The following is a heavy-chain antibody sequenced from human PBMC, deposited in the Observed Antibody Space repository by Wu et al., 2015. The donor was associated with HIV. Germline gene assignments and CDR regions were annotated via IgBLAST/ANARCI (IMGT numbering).Heavy chain of an antibody. Sequence: QVQLVQSGAEVKKPGSSVKVSCKAVGDTFFRSYGFSWVRQAPGQGLEWMGGVVPIFGTPKYTQKFQGRVTITADESTATVYMDLATLSSEDTAVYYCARGSVEVHGTDYY. V-gene: IGHV1-69*12. CDR2: VVPIFGTP. CDR1: GDTFFRSYG. J-gene: IGHJ6*01. D-gene: IGHD3-22*01. CDR3: ARGSVEVHGTDYY.